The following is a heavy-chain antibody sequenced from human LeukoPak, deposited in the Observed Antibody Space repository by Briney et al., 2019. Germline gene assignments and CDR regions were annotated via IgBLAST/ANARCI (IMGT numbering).Heavy chain of an antibody. CDR2: ISSSGSTI. J-gene: IGHJ3*02. CDR3: ARGDYGDPNDAFDI. V-gene: IGHV3-48*03. D-gene: IGHD4-17*01. Sequence: GGSLRLSCAASGFTFSSYEMNWVRQAPGKGLEWVSYISSSGSTIYYADSVKGRFTISRDNAKNSLYLQMNSLRAEDTAVYYCARGDYGDPNDAFDIWGQGTMVTVSS. CDR1: GFTFSSYE.